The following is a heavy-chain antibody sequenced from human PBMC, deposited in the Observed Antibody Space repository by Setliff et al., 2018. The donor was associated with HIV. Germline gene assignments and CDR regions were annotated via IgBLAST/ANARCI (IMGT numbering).Heavy chain of an antibody. CDR1: GGYFNNFG. CDR3: ARAIMTATPFFDY. Sequence: GASVKVSCKAFGGYFNNFGINWVRQAPGQGLEWMGGILPVFHTANYPQKFQGRVAITTDETTSTAYMEFSSLSSEDTAIYYCARAIMTATPFFDYWGQGTLVTVSS. V-gene: IGHV1-69*05. D-gene: IGHD3-9*01. CDR2: ILPVFHTA. J-gene: IGHJ4*02.